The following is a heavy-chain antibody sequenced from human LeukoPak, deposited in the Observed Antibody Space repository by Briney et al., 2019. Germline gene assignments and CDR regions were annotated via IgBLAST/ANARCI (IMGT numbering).Heavy chain of an antibody. Sequence: ASVTVSCKASGYTFTGYYMHWVRQAPELGLEWMGWINPNSGGTNYAQKFQGRVTMTRDTSINTAYMELSSLRSDDSAVYFCSRASTIAAPGTIPNDFWGQGTLVTVSS. J-gene: IGHJ4*02. CDR2: INPNSGGT. V-gene: IGHV1-2*02. CDR1: GYTFTGYY. D-gene: IGHD6-13*01. CDR3: SRASTIAAPGTIPNDF.